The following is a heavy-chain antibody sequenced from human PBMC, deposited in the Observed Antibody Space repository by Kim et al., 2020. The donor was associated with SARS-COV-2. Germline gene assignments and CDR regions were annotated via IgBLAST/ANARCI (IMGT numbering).Heavy chain of an antibody. CDR1: GGSISSGGYY. V-gene: IGHV4-31*03. D-gene: IGHD5-18*01. CDR2: IYYSGST. Sequence: SETLSLTCTVSGGSISSGGYYWSWIRQHPGKGLEWIGYIYYSGSTYYNPSLKSRVTISVDTSKNQFSLKLSSVTAADTAVYYCARGVDTRLQAFDIWGQGTMVTVSS. CDR3: ARGVDTRLQAFDI. J-gene: IGHJ3*02.